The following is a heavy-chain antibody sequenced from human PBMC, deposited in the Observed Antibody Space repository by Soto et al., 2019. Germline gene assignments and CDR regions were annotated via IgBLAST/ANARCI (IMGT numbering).Heavy chain of an antibody. CDR1: GGTSRCYD. CDR2: TYYSGIT. D-gene: IGHD5-12*01. J-gene: IGHJ4*02. V-gene: IGHV4-59*04. CDR3: ATGKWLRFVRYFED. Sequence: TSEIQCLSCAVYGGTSRCYDWSLISQSPGKGLEWIGYTYYSGITYYNPSLKSRVTMSLDRSKNQLSLELTSVTAADTAVYYCATGKWLRFVRYFEDWGQGTQVTVSS.